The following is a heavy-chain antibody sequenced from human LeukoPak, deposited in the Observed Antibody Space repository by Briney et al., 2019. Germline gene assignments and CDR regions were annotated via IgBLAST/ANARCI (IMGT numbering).Heavy chain of an antibody. V-gene: IGHV4-61*02. J-gene: IGHJ4*02. Sequence: SQTLSLTCTVSGGSISSGSYYWSWIRQPAGKGLEWIGRIYTSGSTNYNPSLKSRVTISVDTSKNQFSLKLSSVTAADTAVYYCAYDSSGYYPDYWGQGTLVTVSS. CDR3: AYDSSGYYPDY. CDR2: IYTSGST. D-gene: IGHD3-22*01. CDR1: GGSISSGSYY.